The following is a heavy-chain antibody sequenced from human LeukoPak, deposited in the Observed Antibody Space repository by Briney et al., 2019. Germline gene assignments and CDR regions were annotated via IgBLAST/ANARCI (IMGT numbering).Heavy chain of an antibody. CDR1: GGSLSGYY. Sequence: SETLSLTCAVYGGSLSGYYWTWIRQPPGKGLEWIGDINQSGTTNYNPSLKSRVTISVDTSKNQFSLKLSSVTAADTAVYYCARPSLRTGSYYKDLHGYRTFDYWGQGTLVTVSS. CDR2: INQSGTT. CDR3: ARPSLRTGSYYKDLHGYRTFDY. D-gene: IGHD3-10*01. J-gene: IGHJ4*02. V-gene: IGHV4-34*01.